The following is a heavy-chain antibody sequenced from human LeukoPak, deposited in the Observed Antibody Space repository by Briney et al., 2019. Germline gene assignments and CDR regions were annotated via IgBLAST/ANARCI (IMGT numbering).Heavy chain of an antibody. CDR2: IANSGDNT. Sequence: GGSLRLSCAASGFTFSNSALNWVRQAPGKGLEWVSTIANSGDNTCYADSVKGRFTISRDNFRNTLYLQMNSLRAEDTAVYYCVKSAGKDGYRDSFDMWGQGTVVTVSS. J-gene: IGHJ3*02. D-gene: IGHD5-24*01. CDR3: VKSAGKDGYRDSFDM. V-gene: IGHV3-23*01. CDR1: GFTFSNSA.